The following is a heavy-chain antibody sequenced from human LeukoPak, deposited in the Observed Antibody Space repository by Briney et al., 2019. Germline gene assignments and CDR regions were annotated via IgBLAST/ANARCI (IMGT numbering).Heavy chain of an antibody. CDR3: ARIWFGELLSNGMDV. D-gene: IGHD3-10*01. Sequence: GGSLRLSCAASGFTFSDYFMSWIRQAAGKGLEWVSYISSSGSTIYYADSVKGRFTISRDNAKNSLYLQMNSLRAEDTAVYYCARIWFGELLSNGMDVWGQGTTVTVSS. CDR1: GFTFSDYF. V-gene: IGHV3-11*01. J-gene: IGHJ6*02. CDR2: ISSSGSTI.